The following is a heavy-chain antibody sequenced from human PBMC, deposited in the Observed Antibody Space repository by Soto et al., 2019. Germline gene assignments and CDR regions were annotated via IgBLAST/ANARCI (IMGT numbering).Heavy chain of an antibody. CDR1: GGSISSGGYY. D-gene: IGHD3-10*01. CDR3: ARVYGSGYWGWFDP. J-gene: IGHJ5*02. CDR2: IYYSGST. Sequence: QVQLQESGPGLVKPSQTLSLTCTVSGGSISSGGYYWSWIRQHPGKGLEWIGYIYYSGSTYYNPSLKSRVTXXVXTXRNQFSLKLSSVTAADTAVYYCARVYGSGYWGWFDPWGQGTLVTVSS. V-gene: IGHV4-31*03.